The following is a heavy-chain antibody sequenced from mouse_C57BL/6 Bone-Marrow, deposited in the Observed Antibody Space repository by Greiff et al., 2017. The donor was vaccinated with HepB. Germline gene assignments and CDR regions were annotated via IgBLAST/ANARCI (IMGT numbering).Heavy chain of an antibody. CDR2: IDPETGGT. Sequence: VHLVESGAELVRPGASVTLSCKASGYTFTDYEMHWVKQTPVHGLEWIGAIDPETGGTAYNQKFKGKAILTADKSSSTAYMELRSLTSEDSAVYYCTRSNRDYWGQGTTLTVSS. J-gene: IGHJ2*01. CDR3: TRSNRDY. CDR1: GYTFTDYE. V-gene: IGHV1-15*01.